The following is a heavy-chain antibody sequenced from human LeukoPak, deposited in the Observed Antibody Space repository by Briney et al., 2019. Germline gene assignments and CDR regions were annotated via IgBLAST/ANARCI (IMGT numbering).Heavy chain of an antibody. CDR3: ARSTAHGWFDP. CDR2: INPSGAST. V-gene: IGHV1-46*01. J-gene: IGHJ5*02. D-gene: IGHD5-18*01. CDR1: GYMFTSYS. Sequence: ASVKVSCKASGYMFTSYSMHWVRQAPGQGLEWMGIINPSGASTSYAQKFQGRVTMTRDTSISTAYMELSRLRSDDTAVYYCARSTAHGWFDPWGQGTLVTVSS.